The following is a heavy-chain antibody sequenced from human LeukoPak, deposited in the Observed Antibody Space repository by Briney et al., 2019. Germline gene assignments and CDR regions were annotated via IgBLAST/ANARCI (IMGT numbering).Heavy chain of an antibody. V-gene: IGHV1-58*01. J-gene: IGHJ4*02. Sequence: SXXVSCKASGFTFSNSAVQWVRQARGQRLEWIGWIVVGSGNTNYAQKFQERVTITRDMSTSTAYMELSSLRSEDTAVYYCAVDVIYESDWGQGTLVTVSS. CDR1: GFTFSNSA. CDR2: IVVGSGNT. CDR3: AVDVIYESD. D-gene: IGHD2/OR15-2a*01.